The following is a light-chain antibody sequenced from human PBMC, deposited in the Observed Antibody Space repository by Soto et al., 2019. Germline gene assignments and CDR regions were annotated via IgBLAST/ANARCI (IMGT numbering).Light chain of an antibody. CDR1: QSVGSY. CDR3: QLRSNLPWT. CDR2: DAS. V-gene: IGKV3-11*01. Sequence: NVLSLSLATLSLTPEEGATRSCWASQSVGSYLVWYQQKPGQAPRLLLYDASSRATGIPARFSGGGSETDFTLIISNLQPEDFTVYYCQLRSNLPWTFAHGGNVDIK. J-gene: IGKJ1*01.